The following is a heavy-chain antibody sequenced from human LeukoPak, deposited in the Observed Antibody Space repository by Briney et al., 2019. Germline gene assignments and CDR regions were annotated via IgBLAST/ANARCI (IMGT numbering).Heavy chain of an antibody. J-gene: IGHJ6*02. CDR3: ARSRPEQQLVFVYYYYGMDV. D-gene: IGHD6-13*01. CDR1: GFTFSSYW. CDR2: IKQDGSEK. V-gene: IGHV3-7*01. Sequence: PGGSLRLSCAASGFTFSSYWMSWVRQAPGKGLEWVANIKQDGSEKYYVDSVKGRFTISRDNAKNTLYLQMNSLRAEDTAVYYCARSRPEQQLVFVYYYYGMDVWGQGTTVTVSS.